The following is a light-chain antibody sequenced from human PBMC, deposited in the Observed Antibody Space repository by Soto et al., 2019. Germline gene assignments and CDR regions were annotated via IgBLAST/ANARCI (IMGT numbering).Light chain of an antibody. J-gene: IGLJ2*01. CDR3: SSYAGTNNVV. V-gene: IGLV2-8*01. CDR2: EVS. Sequence: QSVLTQPPSASGSPGQSVTISCTGTSSDVGGYNYVSWYQQHPGKAPXLMIYEVSKRPSGVPXRFXGSXSGNTAXLTVSGLQAEDEADYYCSSYAGTNNVVFGGGTKLTVL. CDR1: SSDVGGYNY.